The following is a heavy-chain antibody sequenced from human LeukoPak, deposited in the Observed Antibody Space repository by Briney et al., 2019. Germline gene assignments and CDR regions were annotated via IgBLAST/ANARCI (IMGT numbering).Heavy chain of an antibody. CDR1: GGSISGYY. CDR3: ARFGVYYDMGV. D-gene: IGHD3-16*01. V-gene: IGHV4-59*01. Sequence: PSETLSLTCTVSGGSISGYYWTWIRQPPGKGLEWIGQIHYSGKADYNPSLRSRITISVDTSKNQMSLKLSSVTAADTAVYYCARFGVYYDMGVWGLGTTVTVS. J-gene: IGHJ6*02. CDR2: IHYSGKA.